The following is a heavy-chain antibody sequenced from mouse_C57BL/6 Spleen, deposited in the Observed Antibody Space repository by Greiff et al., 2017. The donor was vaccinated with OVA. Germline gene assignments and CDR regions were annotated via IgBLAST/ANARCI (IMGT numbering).Heavy chain of an antibody. V-gene: IGHV7-3*01. CDR2: IRNKANGYTT. Sequence: EVNLVESGGGLVQPGGSLSLSCAASGFTFTDYYMSWVRQPPGKALEWLGFIRNKANGYTTEYSASVKGRFTISRDNSQSILYLQMNALRAEDSATYYCARSRITTVVATNFDVWGTGTTVTVSS. CDR1: GFTFTDYY. D-gene: IGHD1-1*01. J-gene: IGHJ1*03. CDR3: ARSRITTVVATNFDV.